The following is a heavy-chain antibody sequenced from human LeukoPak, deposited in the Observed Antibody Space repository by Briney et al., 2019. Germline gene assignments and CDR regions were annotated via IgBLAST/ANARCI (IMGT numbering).Heavy chain of an antibody. CDR1: GFTFSSYA. J-gene: IGHJ4*02. V-gene: IGHV3-64*01. Sequence: GGSLRLSCAASGFTFSSYAMHWVRQAPGKGLEYVSAISSNGGSTYYANSVKGRFTISRDKSKNTLYLQMGSLRAEDMAVYYCARDDPADYWGQGTLVTVSS. CDR3: ARDDPADY. CDR2: ISSNGGST.